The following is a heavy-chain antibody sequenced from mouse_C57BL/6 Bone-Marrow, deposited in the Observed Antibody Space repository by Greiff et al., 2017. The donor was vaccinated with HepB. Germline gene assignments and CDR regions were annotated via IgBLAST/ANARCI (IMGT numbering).Heavy chain of an antibody. CDR3: ARWGLRRGGYFDY. J-gene: IGHJ2*01. D-gene: IGHD2-4*01. CDR2: IYPGGGYT. CDR1: GYTFTNYW. V-gene: IGHV1-63*01. Sequence: LQESGAELVRPGTSVKMSCKASGYTFTNYWIGWAKQRPGHGLEWIGDIYPGGGYTNYNEKFKGKATLTADKSSSTAYMQFSSLTSEDSAIYYCARWGLRRGGYFDYWGQGTTLTVSS.